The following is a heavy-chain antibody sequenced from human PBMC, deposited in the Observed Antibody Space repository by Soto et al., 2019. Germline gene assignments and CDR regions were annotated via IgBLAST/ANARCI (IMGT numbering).Heavy chain of an antibody. CDR3: ARGSPTEYSNYLDV. Sequence: ASVKVSCKASGYTFTGYDIHWVTQAPGQGLEWMGWMNPSSGNTGYAQDFPGRVSMTRNTTISTAYMELSTLRSEDTAGYYCARGSPTEYSNYLDVWGQGTLVTVSS. CDR2: MNPSSGNT. D-gene: IGHD5-12*01. J-gene: IGHJ4*02. V-gene: IGHV1-8*01. CDR1: GYTFTGYD.